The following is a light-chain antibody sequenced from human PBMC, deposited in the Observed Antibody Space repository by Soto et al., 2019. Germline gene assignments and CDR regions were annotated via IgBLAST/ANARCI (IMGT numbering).Light chain of an antibody. Sequence: EIVLTQSPGTLSLSPGERATLSCRASQSVSSSYLAWYQQKPGQAPRLLIYGASSRATGIPDRFSGSGSGTYFTLTISILEPEDFAIYYCQQYSSSPWTFGQGTKVEIK. V-gene: IGKV3-20*01. CDR2: GAS. CDR1: QSVSSSY. CDR3: QQYSSSPWT. J-gene: IGKJ1*01.